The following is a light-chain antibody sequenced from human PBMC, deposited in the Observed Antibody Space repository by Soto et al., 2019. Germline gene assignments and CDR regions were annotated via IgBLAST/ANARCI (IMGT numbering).Light chain of an antibody. CDR3: QQSFSIPFT. J-gene: IGKJ3*01. CDR2: VAS. CDR1: QTIGKY. Sequence: DIQITHSPTSLSATVLYRVTITCRASQTIGKYLNWYQQQPGKVPKLLIYVASYLQSGVPSRFSGSESGTDFTLNISDLRPEDFATYYCQQSFSIPFTFGPGTKVDIK. V-gene: IGKV1-39*01.